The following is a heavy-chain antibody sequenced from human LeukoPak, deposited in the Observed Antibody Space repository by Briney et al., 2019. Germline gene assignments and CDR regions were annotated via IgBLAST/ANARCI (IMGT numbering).Heavy chain of an antibody. D-gene: IGHD5-18*01. CDR1: GFTFSSYW. Sequence: GGSLRLSCAASGFTFSSYWMHWVRQAPGKGLVWVSRINSDGSSTSYADSVKGRFTISRDNAKNTLYLQMNSLRAEDTAVYYCARASMTWIQFYWGQGTLVTVSS. CDR3: ARASMTWIQFY. V-gene: IGHV3-74*01. J-gene: IGHJ4*02. CDR2: INSDGSST.